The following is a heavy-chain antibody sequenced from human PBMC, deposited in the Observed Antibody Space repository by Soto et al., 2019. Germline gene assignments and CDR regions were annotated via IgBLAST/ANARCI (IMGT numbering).Heavy chain of an antibody. J-gene: IGHJ4*02. CDR1: GDSITNYY. D-gene: IGHD5-12*01. CDR2: IYYSGNT. CDR3: ARLSGGYLRGYYFDY. V-gene: IGHV4-59*08. Sequence: PSETLSLTCTVSGDSITNYYWSWIRQPPEKGLEYIGYIYYSGNTNYNPSLKSRVTISVDTSKNQFSLKLSSVTAADTAVYYYARLSGGYLRGYYFDYWGQGTLVTVSS.